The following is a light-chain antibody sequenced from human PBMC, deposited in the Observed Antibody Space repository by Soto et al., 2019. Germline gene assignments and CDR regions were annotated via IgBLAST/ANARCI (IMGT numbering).Light chain of an antibody. Sequence: EIVLTQSPATLSLSPGERATLSCRASQSVSTYLAWYQQKPGQPPRLLIYDAFNRATGIPARFSGSGSGTDFTLTISSLETEDFAVYYCQERSNLPLVTFGPGTRVEVK. CDR1: QSVSTY. CDR3: QERSNLPLVT. V-gene: IGKV3-11*01. CDR2: DAF. J-gene: IGKJ3*01.